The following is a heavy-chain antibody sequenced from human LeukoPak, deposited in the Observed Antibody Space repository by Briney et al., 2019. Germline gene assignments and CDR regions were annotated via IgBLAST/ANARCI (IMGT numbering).Heavy chain of an antibody. V-gene: IGHV1-46*01. CDR2: INPSGGST. CDR1: GGTFSSYA. Sequence: ASVKVSCKASGGTFSSYAISWVRQAPGQGLEWMGIINPSGGSTSYAQKFQGRVTMTRDTSTSTVYMELSSLRSEDTAVYYCARELHCSSTSCYPFDYWGQGTLVTVSS. D-gene: IGHD2-2*01. J-gene: IGHJ4*02. CDR3: ARELHCSSTSCYPFDY.